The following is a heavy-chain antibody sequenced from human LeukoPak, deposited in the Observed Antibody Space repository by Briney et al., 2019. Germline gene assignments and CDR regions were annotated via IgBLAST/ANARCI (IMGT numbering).Heavy chain of an antibody. CDR2: MNPNSGNT. CDR1: GYTFTSYD. CDR3: ARGVGIRRFNIQWLRGENWFDP. D-gene: IGHD6-19*01. Sequence: VPLVKVSCKASGYTFTSYDINWVRQATGQGLECLGWMNPNSGNTGYAQNFQGRVTMTRNTSISTANMELSSARSEDTAVYYCARGVGIRRFNIQWLRGENWFDPWGQGTLVTISS. J-gene: IGHJ5*02. V-gene: IGHV1-8*01.